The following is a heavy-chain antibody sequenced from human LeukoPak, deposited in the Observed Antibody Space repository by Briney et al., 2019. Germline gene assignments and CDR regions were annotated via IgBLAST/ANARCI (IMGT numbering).Heavy chain of an antibody. CDR3: ARDSSWGPFDY. CDR1: GFTFSSYA. Sequence: GRSLRLSCAASGFTFSSYAMHWVRQAPGKGLEWVAVISYDGSNKYYADSVKGRFTISRDNSKNTLYLQMNSLRAEDTAVYYCARDSSWGPFDYWGQGTLVTVSS. D-gene: IGHD6-13*01. CDR2: ISYDGSNK. V-gene: IGHV3-30-3*01. J-gene: IGHJ4*02.